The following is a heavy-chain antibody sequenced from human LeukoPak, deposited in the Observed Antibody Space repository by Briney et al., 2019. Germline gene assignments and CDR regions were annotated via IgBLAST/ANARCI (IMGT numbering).Heavy chain of an antibody. CDR3: ARMSTY. V-gene: IGHV1-8*02. Sequence: WASVKVSCKASGYTFTSYGISRVRQATGQGLEWMGWMNPNSGKAGYAEKFQGRVTMTRNTSISTAYMDLSSLRSEDTAVYYCARMSTYWGQGTLVTVSS. J-gene: IGHJ4*02. D-gene: IGHD5/OR15-5a*01. CDR1: GYTFTSYG. CDR2: MNPNSGKA.